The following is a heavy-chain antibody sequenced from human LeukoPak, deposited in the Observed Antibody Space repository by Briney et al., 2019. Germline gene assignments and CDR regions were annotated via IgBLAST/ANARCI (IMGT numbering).Heavy chain of an antibody. Sequence: GASVKVSCKASGYTFTNYAMHWVRQAPGQRLEWMGWINVGNGNTKYSQKFQGRVTITRDTSASTAYMELSSLRPEDTAVYYCARGRYYDSSGYLDYWGQGTLVTVSS. CDR3: ARGRYYDSSGYLDY. CDR2: INVGNGNT. CDR1: GYTFTNYA. D-gene: IGHD3-22*01. V-gene: IGHV1-3*01. J-gene: IGHJ4*02.